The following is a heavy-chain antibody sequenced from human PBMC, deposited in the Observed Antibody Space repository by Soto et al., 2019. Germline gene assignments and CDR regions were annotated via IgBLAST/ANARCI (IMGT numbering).Heavy chain of an antibody. CDR3: GRSRGWYAVHS. D-gene: IGHD6-13*01. V-gene: IGHV4-4*02. J-gene: IGHJ4*02. CDR2: VSHTGTT. Sequence: QVQLQESGPGLVKPSGTLSLTCDVSGDSVSSPSWWCWVRQPPGKGLEWIGEVSHTGTTSYNPSLRSRVTISMDKSINQFSLDLGSVTAADTAVYYCGRSRGWYAVHSWGPGTLVVVSS. CDR1: GDSVSSPSW.